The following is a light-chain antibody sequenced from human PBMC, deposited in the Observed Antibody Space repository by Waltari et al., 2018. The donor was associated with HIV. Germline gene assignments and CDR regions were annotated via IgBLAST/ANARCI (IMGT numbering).Light chain of an antibody. J-gene: IGKJ2*01. V-gene: IGKV3-15*01. Sequence: ELVMTQSPPTLSVSQGQRVSLSCRTSQSISAKVAWYQQRPGQAPRPLIYEAATRPTGIPARFSGSGSGTEFTLTISSLQSEDFATYFCQQYDSGPRGITFGQGTRLEIK. CDR3: QQYDSGPRGIT. CDR2: EAA. CDR1: QSISAK.